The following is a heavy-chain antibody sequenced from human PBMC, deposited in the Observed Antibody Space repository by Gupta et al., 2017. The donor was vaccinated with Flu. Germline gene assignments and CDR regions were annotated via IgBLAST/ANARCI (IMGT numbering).Heavy chain of an antibody. CDR3: ARDLETSVARGSFDI. CDR2: IIPIFGTA. J-gene: IGHJ3*02. Sequence: QVQLVQSGAAVKKPGSSVKVSCNASAGTFSSYAISWVRQAPGQGLEWMGGIIPIFGTANYAQKCQGRVKITADESTSTAYMEMSSLRSEDTAVYYCARDLETSVARGSFDIWGQGTMVTVSS. D-gene: IGHD6-19*01. V-gene: IGHV1-69*01. CDR1: AGTFSSYA.